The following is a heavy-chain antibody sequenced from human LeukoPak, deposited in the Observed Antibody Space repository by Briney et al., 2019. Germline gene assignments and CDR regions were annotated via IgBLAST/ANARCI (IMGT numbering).Heavy chain of an antibody. CDR1: GGSISSSSYY. CDR2: IYYSGST. J-gene: IGHJ4*02. CDR3: ARGTESYYGSGSYSHDY. V-gene: IGHV4-39*07. D-gene: IGHD3-10*01. Sequence: SETLSLTCTVSGGSISSSSYYWGWIRQPPGKGLEWIGSIYYSGSTYYNPSLKSRVTISVDTSKNQFSLKLSSVTAADTAVYYCARGTESYYGSGSYSHDYWGQGTLVTVSS.